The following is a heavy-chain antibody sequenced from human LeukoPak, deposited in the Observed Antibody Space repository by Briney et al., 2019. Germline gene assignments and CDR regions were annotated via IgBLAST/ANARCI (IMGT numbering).Heavy chain of an antibody. D-gene: IGHD4-17*01. V-gene: IGHV3-15*01. CDR2: IKSKTDGGTI. Sequence: GGSLRLSCAASGFTFSNAWMSWVRQAPGKGLEWVGRIKSKTDGGTIDYAAPVKGRFTISRDDSKNTLYLQMNSLKTEDTAVYYCTTPQDDYGDYVGLDYWGQGNLVTVSS. CDR1: GFTFSNAW. CDR3: TTPQDDYGDYVGLDY. J-gene: IGHJ4*02.